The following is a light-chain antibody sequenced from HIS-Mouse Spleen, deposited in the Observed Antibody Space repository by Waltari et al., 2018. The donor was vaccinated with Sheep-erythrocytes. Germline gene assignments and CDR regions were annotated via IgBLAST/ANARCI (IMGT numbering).Light chain of an antibody. CDR3: CSYAGSYNHV. V-gene: IGLV2-11*01. CDR1: SSDVGGYHY. CDR2: DVS. J-gene: IGLJ1*01. Sequence: QSALTQPRSVSGSPGQSVTISCTGTSSDVGGYHYVFWYQQHPGKAPKLMIYDVSKRPSGVPDRFSGSKSGNTASLTISGLQAEDEADYYCCSYAGSYNHVFGTGTKVTVL.